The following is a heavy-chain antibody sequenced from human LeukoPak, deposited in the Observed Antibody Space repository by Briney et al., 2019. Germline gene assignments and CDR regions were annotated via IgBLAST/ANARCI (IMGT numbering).Heavy chain of an antibody. CDR2: NNGDGSTT. CDR1: GFSLSGYW. D-gene: IGHD2-15*01. J-gene: IGHJ5*02. CDR3: ARDPRNVGLAP. V-gene: IGHV3-74*01. Sequence: GGSLRLSCVSSGFSLSGYWMYWVRQAPGKGLMYISRNNGDGSTTNYADVVKGRFTMSRDNVKNTLYLQMNSLRVEDTAVYYCARDPRNVGLAPWGQGTLVTVSS.